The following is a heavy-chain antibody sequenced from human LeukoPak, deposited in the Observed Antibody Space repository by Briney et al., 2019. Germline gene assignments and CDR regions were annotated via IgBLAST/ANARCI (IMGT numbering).Heavy chain of an antibody. CDR1: GFTFSSYW. CDR3: ARDGHYYDSSGYSRVDY. V-gene: IGHV3-7*01. Sequence: PGGSLRLSCAASGFTFSSYWMSGVLQAPGKGLEWVANIKQDGGEKYYVDSVKGRFTISRDNAKNSLYLQMNSLRAEDTAVYYCARDGHYYDSSGYSRVDYWGQGTLVTVSS. J-gene: IGHJ4*02. CDR2: IKQDGGEK. D-gene: IGHD3-22*01.